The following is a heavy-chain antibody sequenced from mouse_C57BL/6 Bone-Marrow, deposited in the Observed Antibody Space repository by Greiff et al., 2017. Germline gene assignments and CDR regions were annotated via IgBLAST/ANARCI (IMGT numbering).Heavy chain of an antibody. J-gene: IGHJ3*01. CDR3: AREDSSGPWFAY. V-gene: IGHV5-16*01. CDR1: GFTFSDYY. Sequence: DVKLVESEGGLVQPGSSMKLSCTASGFTFSDYYMAWVRQVPDKGLEWVANINYDGSSTYYLDSLKSRFIISRDNAKKILYLQMSSLKSEDTATYYCAREDSSGPWFAYWCQGTLVTVSA. CDR2: INYDGSST. D-gene: IGHD3-2*02.